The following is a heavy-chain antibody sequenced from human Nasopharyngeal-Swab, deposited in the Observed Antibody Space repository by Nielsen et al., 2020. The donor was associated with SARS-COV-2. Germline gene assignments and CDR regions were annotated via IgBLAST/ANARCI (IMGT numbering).Heavy chain of an antibody. V-gene: IGHV3-23*01. Sequence: GESLKISCAALGFTFRSYAISWVCQAPGKGLEWVSVISGSDHTTYYADSVKGRFTISRDNSKNTVNLQMNSLRVEDTAIYYCAKDRDSGDDSEDYYHYYGMDVWGQGTTVTVFS. D-gene: IGHD5-12*01. CDR2: ISGSDHTT. J-gene: IGHJ6*02. CDR3: AKDRDSGDDSEDYYHYYGMDV. CDR1: GFTFRSYA.